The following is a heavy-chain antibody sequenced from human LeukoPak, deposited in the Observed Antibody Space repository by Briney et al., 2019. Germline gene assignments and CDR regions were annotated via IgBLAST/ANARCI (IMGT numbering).Heavy chain of an antibody. J-gene: IGHJ6*04. CDR3: ARGGHYDATHFDYYHVMDV. CDR2: VYSSGST. V-gene: IGHV4-4*07. Sequence: SETLSLTCSVSGGSLSNYYWSWIRQPAGKGLEWIGRVYSSGSTNYISSLKSRVTISIDTSKSQFSLELTSVTAADTAVYYCARGGHYDATHFDYYHVMDVWGKGTTVSVSS. D-gene: IGHD4-17*01. CDR1: GGSLSNYY.